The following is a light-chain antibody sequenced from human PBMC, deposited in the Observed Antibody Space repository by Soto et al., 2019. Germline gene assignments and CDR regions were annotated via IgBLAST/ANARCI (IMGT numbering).Light chain of an antibody. CDR2: EVF. J-gene: IGLJ2*01. Sequence: QSALTQPASVSGSPGQSITIPCTGTSSDVGGYNYVSWYQQHPGKVPKLMIFEVFRRPSGISTRFSGSKSGNTASLTISGLQAEDEADYYCCSYTTTSTVVFGGGTKVTVL. CDR3: CSYTTTSTVV. CDR1: SSDVGGYNY. V-gene: IGLV2-14*01.